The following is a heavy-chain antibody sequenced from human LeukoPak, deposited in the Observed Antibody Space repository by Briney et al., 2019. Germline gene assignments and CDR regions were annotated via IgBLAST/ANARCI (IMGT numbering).Heavy chain of an antibody. CDR2: IFYNGTT. CDR1: GGSIISYGYY. D-gene: IGHD5-18*01. V-gene: IGHV4-31*03. CDR3: ARYRMDTALAFFFDY. Sequence: SETLSLTCSVSGGSIISYGYYWTWIRKYPGKGLEWIGNIFYNGTTYYNPSFQGRVTVSGDTSKNQCCMNLNSMTVADTAVYYCARYRMDTALAFFFDYWGQGTLVTVSS. J-gene: IGHJ4*02.